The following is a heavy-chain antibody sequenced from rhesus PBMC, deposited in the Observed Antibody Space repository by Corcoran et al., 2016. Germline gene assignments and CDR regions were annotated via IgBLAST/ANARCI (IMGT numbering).Heavy chain of an antibody. V-gene: IGHV4-80*01. D-gene: IGHD6-25*01. CDR1: GASISSHW. CDR2: INGKDEKN. J-gene: IGHJ2*01. Sequence: QVQLQESGLGLVKPSETLSLTCAVSGASISSHWWTWIRQPPGKGLEWIGEINGKDEKNYHNPSLKSRVTMSKDASKNQVSLKLNSVTVADTAVYYGARDIAAAGKYWHFDLWGPGTPITISS. CDR3: ARDIAAAGKYWHFDL.